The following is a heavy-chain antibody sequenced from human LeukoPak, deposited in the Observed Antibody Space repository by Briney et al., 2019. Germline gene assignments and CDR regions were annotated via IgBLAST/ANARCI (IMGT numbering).Heavy chain of an antibody. D-gene: IGHD3-22*01. V-gene: IGHV3-43*02. Sequence: GGSLRLSCAVSGFTFSHYAMSWVRQAPGTGLEWVGSLTDSGDATYYAGSAKGRFTISRDNSKNSLYLQMNSLRTEDTAFYYCATNFGAYYYDTSGYYDFWGQGTLVTVSS. CDR2: LTDSGDAT. J-gene: IGHJ4*02. CDR1: GFTFSHYA. CDR3: ATNFGAYYYDTSGYYDF.